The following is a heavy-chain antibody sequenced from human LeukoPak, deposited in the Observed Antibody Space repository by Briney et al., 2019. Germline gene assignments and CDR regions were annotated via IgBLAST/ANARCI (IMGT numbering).Heavy chain of an antibody. V-gene: IGHV3-30*02. CDR1: GFTFSSYG. CDR2: IRYDGSNK. J-gene: IGHJ4*02. Sequence: GGSLRLSCAASGFTFSSYGMHWVRQAPGKGLEWVAFIRYDGSNKYYANSVKGRFTISRDNSKNTLYLQMNSLRAEDTAVYYCAKDRQRITIFGVVIDYWGQGTLVTVSS. CDR3: AKDRQRITIFGVVIDY. D-gene: IGHD3-3*01.